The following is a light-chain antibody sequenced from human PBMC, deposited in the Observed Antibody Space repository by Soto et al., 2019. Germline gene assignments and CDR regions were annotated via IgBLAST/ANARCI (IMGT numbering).Light chain of an antibody. V-gene: IGKV1-27*01. J-gene: IGKJ2*01. CDR1: QGISNY. CDR2: AAS. Sequence: DIQMTQSPSSLSASVGDRGTITCRASQGISNYLAWDQQKPGKVPKLLIYAASTLQSVVPSRFSGSGSGTDFTLTISSLHPEDVATYYSQKYNSAPYAFGQGTKLEIK. CDR3: QKYNSAPYA.